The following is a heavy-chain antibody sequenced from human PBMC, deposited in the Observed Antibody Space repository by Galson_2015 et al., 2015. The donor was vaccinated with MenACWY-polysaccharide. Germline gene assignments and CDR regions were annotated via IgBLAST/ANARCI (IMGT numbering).Heavy chain of an antibody. CDR3: AREKGGTFYFAY. CDR2: VHPRASTT. Sequence: SVKVSCKASGYTFTDYFVHWVRQAPGKGLEYMGAVHPRASTTNPAQNFRGRVTMTSDTSTTTDYMDLFSLTSDDTAIYYCAREKGGTFYFAYWGQGTLVTVSS. V-gene: IGHV1-46*01. D-gene: IGHD3-16*01. CDR1: GYTFTDYF. J-gene: IGHJ4*02.